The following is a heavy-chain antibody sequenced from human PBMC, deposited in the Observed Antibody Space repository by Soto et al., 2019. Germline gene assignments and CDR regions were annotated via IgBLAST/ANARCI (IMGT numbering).Heavy chain of an antibody. CDR1: GYIFTGYY. CDR3: AKDWQYGDYGYYFDY. J-gene: IGHJ4*02. CDR2: INPHSGGT. V-gene: IGHV1-2*02. Sequence: ASVKVSCKASGYIFTGYYMHWVRQAPGQGLEWMGWINPHSGGTNYAQNFQGRVIMTRDTSISTAYMELSGLRSDDTAVYYCAKDWQYGDYGYYFDYWRQGTLVTVSS. D-gene: IGHD4-17*01.